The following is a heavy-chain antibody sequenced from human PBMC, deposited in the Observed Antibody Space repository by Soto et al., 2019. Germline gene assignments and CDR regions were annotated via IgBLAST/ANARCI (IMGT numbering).Heavy chain of an antibody. CDR3: ARDKITGLFDY. J-gene: IGHJ4*02. V-gene: IGHV4-34*01. Sequence: QVQLQQWGAGLLKPSETLSLTCAVYGGSFSGYYWTWIRQPPGTGLEWIGEINHSGSTNYNPSLKSRVTRSVDTSKHQFSLKLTSVTAADTAVYYCARDKITGLFDYWGQGTLVTVSS. CDR1: GGSFSGYY. D-gene: IGHD2-8*02. CDR2: INHSGST.